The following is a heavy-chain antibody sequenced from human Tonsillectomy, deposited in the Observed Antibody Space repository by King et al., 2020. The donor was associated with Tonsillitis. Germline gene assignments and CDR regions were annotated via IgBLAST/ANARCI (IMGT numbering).Heavy chain of an antibody. Sequence: QLVQSGAEVKKPGSSVKVSCKTSGGTFNRKTIAWVRQAPGQGLERMGGVIPVLETAHFAQKIQGRVTLTADESTNTAYMELNSLQSDDTAVYYCARVHSDYDSYYFDYWGQGTMVTVSS. CDR3: ARVHSDYDSYYFDY. CDR1: GGTFNRKT. V-gene: IGHV1-69*01. CDR2: VIPVLETA. D-gene: IGHD5-12*01. J-gene: IGHJ4*02.